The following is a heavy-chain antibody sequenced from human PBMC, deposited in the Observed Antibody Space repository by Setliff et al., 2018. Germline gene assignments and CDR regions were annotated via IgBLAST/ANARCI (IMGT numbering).Heavy chain of an antibody. Sequence: PGGSLRLSCVVSGVVFRNYHLNWVRQTPEKGLEWVSSFSGSNEYIKYADSVKGRFTISRDNAWDSLYLQMNSLGAEDTAVYYCARSPANGGHDAFDIWGRGTMVTVSS. CDR2: FSGSNEYI. J-gene: IGHJ3*02. CDR1: GVVFRNYH. D-gene: IGHD6-25*01. V-gene: IGHV3-21*01. CDR3: ARSPANGGHDAFDI.